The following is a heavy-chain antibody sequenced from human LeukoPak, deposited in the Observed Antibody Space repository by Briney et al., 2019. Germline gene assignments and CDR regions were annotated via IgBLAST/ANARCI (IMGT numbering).Heavy chain of an antibody. CDR2: IYNGRNT. Sequence: PSETLSLTCSASGASTSSRYWSWIRQSPGRTLGWIGHIYNGRNTKYNPSLTSRVTISVDTSKNQFSLRMTSVTAADTAIYYCAQTTGWPGFDFWGPGALVTVSS. D-gene: IGHD6-19*01. CDR1: GASTSSRY. CDR3: AQTTGWPGFDF. V-gene: IGHV4-59*08. J-gene: IGHJ4*02.